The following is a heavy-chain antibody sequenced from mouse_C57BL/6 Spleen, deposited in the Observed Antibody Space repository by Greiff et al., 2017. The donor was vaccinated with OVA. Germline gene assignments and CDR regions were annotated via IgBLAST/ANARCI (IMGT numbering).Heavy chain of an antibody. V-gene: IGHV5-6*01. CDR1: GFTFSSYG. Sequence: EVKLMESGGDLVKPGGSLKLSCAASGFTFSSYGMSWVRQTPDKRLEWVATISSGGSYTYYPDSVKGRFTISRDNAKNTLYLQMSSLKSEDTAMYYCARKGDGFWGQGTLVTVSA. CDR2: ISSGGSYT. CDR3: ARKGDGF. J-gene: IGHJ3*02.